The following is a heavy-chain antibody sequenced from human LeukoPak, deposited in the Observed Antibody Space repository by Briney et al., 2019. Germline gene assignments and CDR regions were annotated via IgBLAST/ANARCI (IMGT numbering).Heavy chain of an antibody. Sequence: GGSLRLSCAASGFTFSSYWMHWVRQAPGKGLVWVSRINSDGSSTSYADSVKCRFTISRDNAKNTLYLQINSLRAEDTAVYYCARDELPLGDLSPLDYWGQGTLVTVSS. J-gene: IGHJ4*02. CDR1: GFTFSSYW. CDR2: INSDGSST. CDR3: ARDELPLGDLSPLDY. V-gene: IGHV3-74*01. D-gene: IGHD3-16*02.